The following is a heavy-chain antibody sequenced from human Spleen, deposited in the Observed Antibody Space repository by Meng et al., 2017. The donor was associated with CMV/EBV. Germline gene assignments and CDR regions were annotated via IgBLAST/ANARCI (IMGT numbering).Heavy chain of an antibody. J-gene: IGHJ4*02. D-gene: IGHD2-15*01. CDR2: INPSGGST. CDR3: ARGADCSGGSCYSDY. V-gene: IGHV1-46*01. CDR1: GYTFTSYY. Sequence: SGYTFTSYYMHWVRQAPGQGLEWMGIINPSGGSTNYAQKFQGRVTMTRDTSTSTVYMELSSLRSEDTAVYYCARGADCSGGSCYSDYWGQGTLVTVSS.